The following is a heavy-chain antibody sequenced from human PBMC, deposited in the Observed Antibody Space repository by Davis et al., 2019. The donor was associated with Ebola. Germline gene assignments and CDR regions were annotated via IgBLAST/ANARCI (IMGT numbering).Heavy chain of an antibody. V-gene: IGHV3-23*01. J-gene: IGHJ4*02. Sequence: GESLKISCEASGFTFSSYAMSWVRQAPGKGLEWGSAISGSGGSTYYADSVTGGFTISRDNAKNSLYLQMNSLRAEDTAVYYYAKDSGYWGQGTLVTVSS. CDR3: AKDSGY. CDR1: GFTFSSYA. CDR2: ISGSGGST.